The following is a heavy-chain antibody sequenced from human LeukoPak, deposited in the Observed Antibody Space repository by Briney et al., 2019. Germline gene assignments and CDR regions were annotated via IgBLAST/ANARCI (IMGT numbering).Heavy chain of an antibody. CDR1: GFTFSSYA. CDR2: ISGSGGST. V-gene: IGHV3-23*01. J-gene: IGHJ4*02. CDR3: AKGPLTEVAGTTWDY. Sequence: GGSLRLSCAASGFTFSSYAMSWVRQAPGKGLEWVSAISGSGGSTYYADSVKGRFTISRDNSKNTLFLQMNNLRADDTAVYYCAKGPLTEVAGTTWDYWGQGTLVTVSS. D-gene: IGHD1-14*01.